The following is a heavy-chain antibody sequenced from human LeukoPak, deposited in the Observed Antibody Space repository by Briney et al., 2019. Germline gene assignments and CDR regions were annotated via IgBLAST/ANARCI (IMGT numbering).Heavy chain of an antibody. V-gene: IGHV1-8*01. CDR2: MNPNSGNT. J-gene: IGHJ4*02. CDR3: ARGFMITFGGVYFDY. CDR1: GYTFTSYD. D-gene: IGHD3-16*01. Sequence: ASVKVSSKASGYTFTSYDINWVRQATGQGLEWMGWMNPNSGNTGYAQKFQGRVTMTRNTSISTAYMELSSLRSEDTAVYYCARGFMITFGGVYFDYWGQGTLVTVSS.